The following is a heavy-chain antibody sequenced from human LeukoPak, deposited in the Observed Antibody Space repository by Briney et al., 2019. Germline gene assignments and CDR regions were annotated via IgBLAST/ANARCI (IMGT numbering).Heavy chain of an antibody. CDR2: IYYTGTT. CDR1: GGSISSYY. V-gene: IGHV4-59*08. CDR3: ARRWVYDKRAFDA. Sequence: SETLSLTCTVSGGSISSYYWSWIRQPPGNGLEWIGYIYYTGTTDSNPSLKSRVTMSLDTSKNQFSLNLSSVTAADTAVYYCARRWVYDKRAFDAWGQGTMVTVSS. J-gene: IGHJ3*01. D-gene: IGHD3-16*01.